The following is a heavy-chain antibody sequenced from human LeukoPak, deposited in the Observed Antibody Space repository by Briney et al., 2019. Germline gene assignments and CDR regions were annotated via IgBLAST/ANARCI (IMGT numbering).Heavy chain of an antibody. CDR1: GFRIRSNS. D-gene: IGHD3-16*01. Sequence: GGSLRLSCVVSGFRIRSNSMSWVRQAPGKGLEWVSSISSSSSYIYYADSVKGRFTISRDNAKNSLYLQMNSLRAEDTAVYYCARDRGGVDYWGQGTLVTVSS. V-gene: IGHV3-21*01. J-gene: IGHJ4*02. CDR3: ARDRGGVDY. CDR2: ISSSSSYI.